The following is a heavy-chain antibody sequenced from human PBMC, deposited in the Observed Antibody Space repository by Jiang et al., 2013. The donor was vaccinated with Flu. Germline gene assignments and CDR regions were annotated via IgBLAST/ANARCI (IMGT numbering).Heavy chain of an antibody. V-gene: IGHV1-18*01. CDR3: ARGGIFGVVITPHQLDF. D-gene: IGHD3-3*01. Sequence: SVKVSCKASGYTFTDYYITWVRQAPGQGLEWMGWISADNGNPNYAQRLQGRVTMTTDTSTNTAYMDLRSLRSDDTAVYYCARGGIFGVVITPHQLDFWGQGTLVTVSS. CDR2: ISADNGNP. CDR1: GYTFTDYY. J-gene: IGHJ4*02.